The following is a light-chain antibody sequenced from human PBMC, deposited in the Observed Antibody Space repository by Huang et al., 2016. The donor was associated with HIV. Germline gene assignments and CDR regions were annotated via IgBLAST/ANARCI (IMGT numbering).Light chain of an antibody. Sequence: EIVMTQSPAILAVSPGERATLSCRASQTVSSTLAWYQQKPGQAPSLLIYGASTRATGIPSRFSGGGSGTEFTLTISSLQSEDFALYYCQQYGNWPPWTFGQGTKVEIK. V-gene: IGKV3-15*01. J-gene: IGKJ1*01. CDR3: QQYGNWPPWT. CDR1: QTVSST. CDR2: GAS.